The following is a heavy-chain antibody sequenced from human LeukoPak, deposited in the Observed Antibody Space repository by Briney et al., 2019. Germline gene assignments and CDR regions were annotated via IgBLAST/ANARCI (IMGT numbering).Heavy chain of an antibody. J-gene: IGHJ4*02. CDR3: ARTRSCSSTSCYIDY. CDR1: GFTVSTNY. CDR2: ISGSGEST. Sequence: GGSLRLSCAASGFTVSTNYMSWVRQAPGTGLEWVSGISGSGESTYYADSVKGRFTISRDNSKNTLYLQMNSLRAEDTAVYYCARTRSCSSTSCYIDYWGQGTLVTVSS. V-gene: IGHV3-23*01. D-gene: IGHD2-2*02.